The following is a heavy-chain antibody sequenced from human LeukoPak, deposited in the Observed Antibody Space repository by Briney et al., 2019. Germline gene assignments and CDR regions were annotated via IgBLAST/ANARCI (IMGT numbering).Heavy chain of an antibody. CDR2: ISSSSSYI. CDR3: AKDRVQQWLVPGGYYYGMDV. D-gene: IGHD6-19*01. J-gene: IGHJ6*02. Sequence: GGSLRLSCAASGFTFSSYSMNWVRQAPGKGLEWVSSISSSSSYIYYADSVKGRFTISRDNAKNSLYLQMNSLRAEDTAVYYCAKDRVQQWLVPGGYYYGMDVWGQGTTVTVSS. V-gene: IGHV3-21*01. CDR1: GFTFSSYS.